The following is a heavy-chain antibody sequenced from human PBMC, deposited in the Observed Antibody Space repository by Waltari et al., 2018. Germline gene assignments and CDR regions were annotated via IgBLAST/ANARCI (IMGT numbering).Heavy chain of an antibody. J-gene: IGHJ3*02. D-gene: IGHD1-26*01. CDR3: ARGGIVGATRAFDI. CDR2: IYYSGST. V-gene: IGHV4-59*01. Sequence: QVQLQESGPGLVKPSETLSLTCTVSGRSISSYYWSWIRQPPGKGLEWIGYIYYSGSTNYNPSLKSRVTISVDTSKNQFSLKLSSVTAADTAVYYCARGGIVGATRAFDIWGQGTMVTVSS. CDR1: GRSISSYY.